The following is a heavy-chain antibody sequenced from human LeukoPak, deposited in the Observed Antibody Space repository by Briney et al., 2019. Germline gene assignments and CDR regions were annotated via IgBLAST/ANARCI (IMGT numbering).Heavy chain of an antibody. J-gene: IGHJ5*02. CDR3: AREIGQYQLLSNWFDP. Sequence: SETLSVTCAVSGGSISSGGYSWSWIRQPPGKGLEWIGYIYHSGSTYYNPSLKSRVTISVDRSKNQFSLKLSSVTAADTAVYYCAREIGQYQLLSNWFDPWGQGTLVTVSS. CDR1: GGSISSGGYS. V-gene: IGHV4-30-2*01. CDR2: IYHSGST. D-gene: IGHD2-2*01.